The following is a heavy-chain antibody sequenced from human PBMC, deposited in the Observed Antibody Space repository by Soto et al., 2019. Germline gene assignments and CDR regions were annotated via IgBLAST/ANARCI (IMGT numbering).Heavy chain of an antibody. CDR3: ARAPTYYDILTGPFDY. CDR1: GFTFSSYA. CDR2: ISYDGSNK. J-gene: IGHJ4*02. V-gene: IGHV3-30-3*01. Sequence: GGSLRLSCAASGFTFSSYAMHWVRQAPGKGLEWVAVISYDGSNKYYADSVKGRFTISRDNSKNTLYLQMNSLRAEDTAVYYCARAPTYYDILTGPFDYWGQGTLVTVSS. D-gene: IGHD3-9*01.